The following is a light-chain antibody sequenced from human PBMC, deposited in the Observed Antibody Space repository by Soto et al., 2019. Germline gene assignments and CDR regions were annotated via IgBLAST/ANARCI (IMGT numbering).Light chain of an antibody. CDR2: DVS. CDR3: SSYTGSNTMV. Sequence: QSVLTQPASVSGSPGQSITISCTRTSSDVGAYNSVSWYQQHPGKAPKLMIYDVSNRPSGVSNRFSGSKSGNTASLTISGLQAEDEADYYCSSYTGSNTMVFGGGTKLTVL. V-gene: IGLV2-14*01. J-gene: IGLJ2*01. CDR1: SSDVGAYNS.